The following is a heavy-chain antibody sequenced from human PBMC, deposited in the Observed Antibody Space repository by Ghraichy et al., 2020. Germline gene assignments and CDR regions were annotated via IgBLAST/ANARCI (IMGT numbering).Heavy chain of an antibody. CDR2: IKVDGSEK. D-gene: IGHD3-16*01. CDR3: AKTNFDIWGNYPLGH. Sequence: GESLNISCAASGLSISSYWMSWVRQAPGKGLEWVANIKVDGSEKYYVDSVKGRFTISRDNAKNSLYLQMNSLRAEDTAVYYCAKTNFDIWGNYPLGHWGRGTLVTVSS. CDR1: GLSISSYW. V-gene: IGHV3-7*01. J-gene: IGHJ4*02.